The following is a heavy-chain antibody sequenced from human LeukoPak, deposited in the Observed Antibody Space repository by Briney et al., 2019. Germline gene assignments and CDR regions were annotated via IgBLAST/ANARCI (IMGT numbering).Heavy chain of an antibody. CDR3: ARDNSGYGNYYYYGMDV. D-gene: IGHD5-12*01. V-gene: IGHV1-69*04. J-gene: IGHJ6*02. CDR2: IIPILGIA. Sequence: GASVKVSCKASGYTFTSYGISWVRQAPGQGLEWMGRIIPILGIANYAQKFQGRVTITADKSTSTAYMELSSLRSEDTAVYYCARDNSGYGNYYYYGMDVWGQGTTVTVSS. CDR1: GYTFTSYG.